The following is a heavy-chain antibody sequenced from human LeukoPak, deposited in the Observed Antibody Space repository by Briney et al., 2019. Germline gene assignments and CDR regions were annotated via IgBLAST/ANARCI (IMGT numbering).Heavy chain of an antibody. Sequence: PSETLSLTCTVSGGSISSHYWSWIRQPPGKGLEWIGYIHYSGSTNYNPSLKSRVTISVDTSKNQFSLKLSSVTAADTAVYYCARDRELPASWGQGTMVTVSS. CDR3: ARDRELPAS. D-gene: IGHD1-7*01. CDR1: GGSISSHY. J-gene: IGHJ3*01. CDR2: IHYSGST. V-gene: IGHV4-59*11.